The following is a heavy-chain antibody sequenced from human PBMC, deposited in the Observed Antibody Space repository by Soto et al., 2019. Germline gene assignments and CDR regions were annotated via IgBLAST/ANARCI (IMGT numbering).Heavy chain of an antibody. J-gene: IGHJ4*02. V-gene: IGHV4-34*01. Sequence: PSETLSLTCAVYGGSFSGYYWSWIRQPPGKGLEWIGEINHSGSTNYNPSLKSRVTISVGTPKNQFSLKLSSVTAADTAVYYCARGGVAAAPHYWGQGTLVTVSS. CDR2: INHSGST. D-gene: IGHD6-13*01. CDR3: ARGGVAAAPHY. CDR1: GGSFSGYY.